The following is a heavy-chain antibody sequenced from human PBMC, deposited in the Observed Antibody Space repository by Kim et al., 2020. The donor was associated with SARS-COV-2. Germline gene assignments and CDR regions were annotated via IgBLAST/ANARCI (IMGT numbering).Heavy chain of an antibody. CDR2: ST. V-gene: IGHV4-59*01. Sequence: STNNNPSLKSRVPISVDTSKTQCSLKLSSVTAADTAVYYGARIWWGGAFDYWGQGTLVTVSS. J-gene: IGHJ4*02. CDR3: ARIWWGGAFDY. D-gene: IGHD2-15*01.